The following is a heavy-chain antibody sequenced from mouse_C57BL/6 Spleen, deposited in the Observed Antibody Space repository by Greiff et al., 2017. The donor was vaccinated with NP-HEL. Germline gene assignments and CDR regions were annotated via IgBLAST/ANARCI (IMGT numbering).Heavy chain of an antibody. J-gene: IGHJ4*01. D-gene: IGHD2-3*01. Sequence: QVQLQQSGPELVKPGASVKISCKASGYAFSSSWMNWVKQRPGKGLEWIGRIYPGDGDTKYNGKFKGKATLTADKSSSTPYMQLSSLTSEDSAVYFCARGDVYYEGYAMDYWGQGTSVTVSS. V-gene: IGHV1-82*01. CDR1: GYAFSSSW. CDR2: IYPGDGDT. CDR3: ARGDVYYEGYAMDY.